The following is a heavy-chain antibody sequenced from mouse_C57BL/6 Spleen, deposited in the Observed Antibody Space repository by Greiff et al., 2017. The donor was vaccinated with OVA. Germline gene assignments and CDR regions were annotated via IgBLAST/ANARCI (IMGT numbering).Heavy chain of an antibody. J-gene: IGHJ3*01. V-gene: IGHV1-5*01. CDR2: IYPGNSDT. D-gene: IGHD1-1*01. CDR1: GYTFTSYW. Sequence: VQLQQSGTVLARPGASVKMSCKTSGYTFTSYWMHWVKQRPGQGLEWIGAIYPGNSDTSYNQKFKGKAKLTAVTSASTAYMELSSLTNEDSAVDYGTRYYGSSPAWFAYWGQGTLVTVSA. CDR3: TRYYGSSPAWFAY.